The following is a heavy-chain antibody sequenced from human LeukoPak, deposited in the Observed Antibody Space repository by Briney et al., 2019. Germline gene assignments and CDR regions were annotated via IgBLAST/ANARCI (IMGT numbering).Heavy chain of an antibody. CDR1: GGSISSYY. CDR2: IYYSGST. CDR3: ARCGYYYGSGSTLFDY. V-gene: IGHV4-59*08. J-gene: IGHJ4*02. D-gene: IGHD3-10*01. Sequence: SETLSLTCTVSGGSISSYYWSWIRQPPGKGLEWIGYIYYSGSTNYNPSLKSRVTISVDTSKNQFSLKLSSVTAADTAVYYCARCGYYYGSGSTLFDYWGQGTLVTVSS.